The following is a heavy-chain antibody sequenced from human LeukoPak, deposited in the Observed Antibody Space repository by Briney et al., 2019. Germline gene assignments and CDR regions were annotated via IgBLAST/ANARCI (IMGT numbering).Heavy chain of an antibody. CDR1: GGSLSSGGYY. J-gene: IGHJ4*02. CDR3: ARTLRFLEWLPPY. D-gene: IGHD3-3*01. Sequence: SETLSLTCTVSGGSLSSGGYYWSWIRQHPGKGLEWIGYIYYTGSTYYNPSLESRVTISVDTSKNQFSLKLSSVTAADTAVYYCARTLRFLEWLPPYWGQGTVVTVS. CDR2: IYYTGST. V-gene: IGHV4-31*03.